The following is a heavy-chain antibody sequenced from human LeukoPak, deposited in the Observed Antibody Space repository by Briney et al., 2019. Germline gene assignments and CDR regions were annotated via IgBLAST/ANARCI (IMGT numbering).Heavy chain of an antibody. J-gene: IGHJ4*02. CDR2: ISGSGGST. CDR1: GGTFSSYA. Sequence: ASVKVSCKASGGTFSSYAMSWVRQAPGKGLEWVSAISGSGGSTYYADSVKGRFTISRDNSKNTLYLQMNSLRAEDTAVYYCAKEPTSYSSSWYDYWGQGTLVTVSS. CDR3: AKEPTSYSSSWYDY. D-gene: IGHD6-13*01. V-gene: IGHV3-23*01.